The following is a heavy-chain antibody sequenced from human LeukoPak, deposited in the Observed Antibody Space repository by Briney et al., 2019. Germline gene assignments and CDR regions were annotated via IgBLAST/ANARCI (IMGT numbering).Heavy chain of an antibody. CDR3: ARDCATLIAVAGTCDY. D-gene: IGHD6-19*01. CDR2: ISAYNGNT. J-gene: IGHJ4*02. CDR1: GYTFTSYG. Sequence: GASVKVSCMASGYTFTSYGISWVRQAPGQGLEWMGWISAYNGNTNYAQKLQGRVTMTTDTSTSTAYMELRSLRSDDTAVYYCARDCATLIAVAGTCDYWGQGTLVTVSS. V-gene: IGHV1-18*01.